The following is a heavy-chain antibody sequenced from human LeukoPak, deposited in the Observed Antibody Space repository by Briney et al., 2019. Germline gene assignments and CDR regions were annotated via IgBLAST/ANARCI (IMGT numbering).Heavy chain of an antibody. V-gene: IGHV3-21*01. Sequence: PGGSLGLSCAASGFTFSSYSMNWVRQAPGKGLEWVSSISSSSSYIYYADSVKGRFTISRDNAKNSLYLQMNSLRAEDTAVYYCARDAIYSGYDGAFDIWGQGTMVTVSS. CDR3: ARDAIYSGYDGAFDI. CDR2: ISSSSSYI. CDR1: GFTFSSYS. J-gene: IGHJ3*02. D-gene: IGHD5-12*01.